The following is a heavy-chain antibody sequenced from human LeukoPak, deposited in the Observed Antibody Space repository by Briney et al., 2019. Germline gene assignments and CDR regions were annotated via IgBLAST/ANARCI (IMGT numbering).Heavy chain of an antibody. V-gene: IGHV3-74*01. CDR3: ARVSSSSWWALDY. J-gene: IGHJ4*02. Sequence: ETLSLTCTVSGGSISSSSYYWGWIRQAPGKGPVWVSRINTDGSSTSYADSVKGRFTISRDNAKNTLYLQMNSLRAEDTAVYYCARVSSSSWWALDYWGQGTLVTVSS. D-gene: IGHD6-13*01. CDR2: INTDGSST. CDR1: GGSISSSSYY.